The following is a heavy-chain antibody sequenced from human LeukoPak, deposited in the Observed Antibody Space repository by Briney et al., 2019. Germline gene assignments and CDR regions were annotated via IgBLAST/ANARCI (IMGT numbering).Heavy chain of an antibody. CDR3: AKVDYYRSGRSPPTDQPARHLDY. D-gene: IGHD3-10*01. V-gene: IGHV3-23*01. CDR1: GFTFSSYA. CDR2: ISGSGAGS. Sequence: GGSLRLSCAASGFTFSSYAMTWVRQAPGKGLECVSAISGSGAGSYYADSVKGRFTISRDNSKNTVYLQMNSLRAEDTAVYFCAKVDYYRSGRSPPTDQPARHLDYWGQGTLVTVSS. J-gene: IGHJ4*02.